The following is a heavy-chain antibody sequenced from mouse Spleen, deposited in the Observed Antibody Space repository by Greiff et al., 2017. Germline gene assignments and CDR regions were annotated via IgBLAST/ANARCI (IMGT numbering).Heavy chain of an antibody. CDR1: GFTFSSYA. J-gene: IGHJ4*01. Sequence: DVMLVESGGGLVKPGGSLKLSCAASGFTFSSYAMSWVRQTPEKRLEWVATISSGGSYTYYPDSVKGRFTISRDNAKNTLYLQMSSLRSEDTAMYYCARHRSTTVEEGYYAMDYWGQGTSVTVSS. CDR3: ARHRSTTVEEGYYAMDY. CDR2: ISSGGSYT. V-gene: IGHV5-9-1*01. D-gene: IGHD1-1*01.